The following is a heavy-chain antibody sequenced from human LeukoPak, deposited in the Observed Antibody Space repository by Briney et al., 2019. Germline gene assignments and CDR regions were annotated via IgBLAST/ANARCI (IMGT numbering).Heavy chain of an antibody. CDR1: GFTFSSYA. CDR3: ASTYYYDSSGYSPFDY. J-gene: IGHJ4*02. Sequence: GGSLRLSCAASGFTFSSYAMSWVRQAPGKGPEWVSAISGSGGSTYYADSVKGRFTISRDNSKNTLYLQMNSLRAEDTAVYYCASTYYYDSSGYSPFDYWGQGTLVTVSS. D-gene: IGHD3-22*01. V-gene: IGHV3-23*01. CDR2: ISGSGGST.